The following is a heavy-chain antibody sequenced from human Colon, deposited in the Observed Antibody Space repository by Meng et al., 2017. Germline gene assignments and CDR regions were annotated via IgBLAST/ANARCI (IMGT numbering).Heavy chain of an antibody. J-gene: IGHJ4*02. CDR2: IHSSGST. Sequence: SETLSLTCSVSGGSISSGSYYWSWIRQPAGKGLEWIGRIHSSGSTNYNPSLKSRPTISIDTSKNLFSVNLSSVTAADTAVYYCVRDLGYSINNWGQGILVTVSS. D-gene: IGHD1-26*01. CDR3: VRDLGYSINN. CDR1: GGSISSGSYY. V-gene: IGHV4-61*02.